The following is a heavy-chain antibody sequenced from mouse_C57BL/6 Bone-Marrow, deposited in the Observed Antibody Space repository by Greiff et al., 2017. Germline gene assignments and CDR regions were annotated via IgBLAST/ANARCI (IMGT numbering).Heavy chain of an antibody. CDR3: ASYYYGSSPYFDY. D-gene: IGHD1-1*01. J-gene: IGHJ2*01. CDR2: IYPGSGST. Sequence: QVQLQQPGAELVKPGASVKMSCKASGYTFTSYWITWVKQRPGQGLEWIGDIYPGSGSTNYNEKFKSKDTLTVDTSSSTAYMQLSSLTSEDSAVYYCASYYYGSSPYFDYWGQGTTLTVSS. CDR1: GYTFTSYW. V-gene: IGHV1-55*01.